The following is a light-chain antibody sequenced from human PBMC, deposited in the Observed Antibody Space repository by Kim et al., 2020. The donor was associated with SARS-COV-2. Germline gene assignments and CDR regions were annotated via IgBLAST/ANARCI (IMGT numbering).Light chain of an antibody. J-gene: IGKJ4*01. V-gene: IGKV3-15*01. CDR2: GAS. CDR1: QGISNY. Sequence: ASPGERATLSCRASQGISNYLAWYQQKPGQAPRLVIYGASNRATGVPARFSGSGSGTEFTLTISSLQSEDFAVYHCQHYNNLPLTFGGGTKVEIK. CDR3: QHYNNLPLT.